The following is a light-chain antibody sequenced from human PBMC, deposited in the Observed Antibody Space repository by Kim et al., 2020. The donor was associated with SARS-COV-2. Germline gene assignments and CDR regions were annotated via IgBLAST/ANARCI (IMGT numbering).Light chain of an antibody. Sequence: IVLTQSPGPLSLSPGERATLSCRASQSVNNNFLAWYQHKIGQAPRLLIYAASTRASGIPDRFTGSGSGTDFTLTISSLEPEDFAIYYCLQYNGSPLYTFGQGTKLEI. J-gene: IGKJ2*01. V-gene: IGKV3-20*01. CDR2: AAS. CDR3: LQYNGSPLYT. CDR1: QSVNNNF.